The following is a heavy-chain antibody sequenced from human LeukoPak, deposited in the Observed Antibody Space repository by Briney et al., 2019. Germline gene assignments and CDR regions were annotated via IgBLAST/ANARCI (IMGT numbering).Heavy chain of an antibody. J-gene: IGHJ4*02. CDR1: KFTFSSYS. D-gene: IGHD6-19*01. Sequence: PGGSLRLSCGASKFTFSSYSMNWVRQAPGKGLEWVSYISSSSSTIYYADSVKGRFTISRDNAKNSLYLQMNSLRAEDTAVYYCARDRKYSSGWYYFDYWGQGTLVTVSS. CDR2: ISSSSSTI. CDR3: ARDRKYSSGWYYFDY. V-gene: IGHV3-48*01.